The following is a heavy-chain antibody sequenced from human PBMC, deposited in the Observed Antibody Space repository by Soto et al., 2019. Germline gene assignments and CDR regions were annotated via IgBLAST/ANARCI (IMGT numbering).Heavy chain of an antibody. CDR1: GGSISSYY. CDR2: IYYCGST. D-gene: IGHD5-18*01. CDR3: ARRYGSCFDY. J-gene: IGHJ4*02. V-gene: IGHV4-59*08. Sequence: PSETLSLTCTVSGGSISSYYWSWIRQPPGKGLEWIGYIYYCGSTNYNPSLKSRVTISLDTSKNPFSLKLSSVTAADTDVYYCARRYGSCFDYWGQGTLVTVS.